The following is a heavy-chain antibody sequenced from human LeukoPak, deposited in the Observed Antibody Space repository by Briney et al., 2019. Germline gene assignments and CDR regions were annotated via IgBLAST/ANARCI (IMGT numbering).Heavy chain of an antibody. J-gene: IGHJ6*03. CDR3: ARDTYDSSGYHFYYMDV. Sequence: GGSLRLSCAVSGFTFNTYWMSWVRQAPGKGLGWVANIKEDGSEKHYGDSVRGRFTISRDNAKNSLYLRMNSLRAEDTALYFCARDTYDSSGYHFYYMDVWGKGTTVTVSS. CDR1: GFTFNTYW. CDR2: IKEDGSEK. V-gene: IGHV3-7*01. D-gene: IGHD3-22*01.